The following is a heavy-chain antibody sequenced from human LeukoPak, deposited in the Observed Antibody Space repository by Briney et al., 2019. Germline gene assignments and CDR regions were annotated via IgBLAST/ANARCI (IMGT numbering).Heavy chain of an antibody. Sequence: SGPALVKPTQTLTLTCTFSGFSLSTSGMCVSWIRQPPGKALEWLARIDWDDDKYYSTSLKTRLTISKDTSKNQVVLTMTNMDPVDTATYYCARIIWDTAMVTGWFDPWGQGTLVTVSS. D-gene: IGHD5-18*01. CDR2: IDWDDDK. V-gene: IGHV2-70*11. J-gene: IGHJ5*02. CDR3: ARIIWDTAMVTGWFDP. CDR1: GFSLSTSGMC.